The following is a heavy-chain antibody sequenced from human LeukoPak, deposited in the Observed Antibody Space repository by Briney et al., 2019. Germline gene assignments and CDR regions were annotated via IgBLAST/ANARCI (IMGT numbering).Heavy chain of an antibody. J-gene: IGHJ4*02. D-gene: IGHD2-2*01. V-gene: IGHV3-30*02. CDR2: IRYDGSNK. CDR1: GFTFSSYG. CDR3: AKIGVNIVVVPAPDYFDY. Sequence: QPGGSLRLSCAASGFTFSSYGMHWVRQAPGKGLEWVAFIRYDGSNKYYADSVKGRFTISRDNSKNTLYLQMNSLRAEDTAVYYCAKIGVNIVVVPAPDYFDYWGQGTLVTVSS.